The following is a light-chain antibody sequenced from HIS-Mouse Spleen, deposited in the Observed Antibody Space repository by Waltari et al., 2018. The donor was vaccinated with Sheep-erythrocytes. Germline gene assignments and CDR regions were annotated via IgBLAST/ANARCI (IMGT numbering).Light chain of an antibody. J-gene: IGLJ2*01. CDR2: ECS. CDR3: CSYAGSSTLV. CDR1: SSDFGSYNL. V-gene: IGLV2-23*01. Sequence: QSALTQPASVSGSPGQSITIPCTGTSSDFGSYNLVPWYQQHPGKAPKLMIYECSKRPSGVSNRFSGSKSGNTASLTISGLQAEDEADYYCCSYAGSSTLVFGGGTKLTVL.